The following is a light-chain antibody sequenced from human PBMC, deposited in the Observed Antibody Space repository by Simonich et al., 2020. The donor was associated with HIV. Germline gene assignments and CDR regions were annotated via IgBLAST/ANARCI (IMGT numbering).Light chain of an antibody. V-gene: IGKV3D-20*01. J-gene: IGKJ4*01. Sequence: ENVLPQSPGTLSLSPGERATLSCRASQSFSSNYLAWYQQKPGLAPRLLIYDAARRATGIPDRFSGSGSGTEFTLTISSMQSEDFAVYYCQQYNNWPTFGGGTKVEIK. CDR2: DAA. CDR1: QSFSSNY. CDR3: QQYNNWPT.